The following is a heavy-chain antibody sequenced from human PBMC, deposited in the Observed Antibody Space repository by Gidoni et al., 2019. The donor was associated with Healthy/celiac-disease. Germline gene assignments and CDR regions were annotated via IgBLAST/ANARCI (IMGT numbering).Heavy chain of an antibody. CDR3: ARGRGADWFDP. CDR2: IYTSGST. CDR1: GGSISSGSYY. Sequence: QVQLQESGPGLVKPSQTLSLTCTVSGGSISSGSYYWSWIRPPAGKGLEWIGRIYTSGSTNYNPSLKSRVTISVDTSKNQFSLKLSSVTAADTAVYYCARGRGADWFDPWGQGTLVTVSS. J-gene: IGHJ5*02. V-gene: IGHV4-61*02.